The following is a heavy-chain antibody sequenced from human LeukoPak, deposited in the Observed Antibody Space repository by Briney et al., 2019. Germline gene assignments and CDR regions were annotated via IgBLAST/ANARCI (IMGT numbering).Heavy chain of an antibody. Sequence: GGSLRLSCAASGFTFSSYSMNWVRQAPGKGLEWVSSISSSSSYIYYADSVKGRFTISRDNAKNSLYLQMNSLRAEDTAVYYCARVKVDTAMVEYYYYYYYYMDVWGKGTTVTVSS. J-gene: IGHJ6*03. V-gene: IGHV3-21*01. CDR3: ARVKVDTAMVEYYYYYYYYMDV. D-gene: IGHD5-18*01. CDR2: ISSSSSYI. CDR1: GFTFSSYS.